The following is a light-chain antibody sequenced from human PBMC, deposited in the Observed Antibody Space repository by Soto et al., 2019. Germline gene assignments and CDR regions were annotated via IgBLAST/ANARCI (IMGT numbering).Light chain of an antibody. CDR2: GAS. Sequence: EIMMTQSPATLSVSPGERATISCRASQSVTSKLAWYQQKPGQAPRLLIYGASARATGTPVRFSGSGSGTEFTLTISSLQSEDFAVYYCQQYNNWPPWTFGQGTKVEIQ. J-gene: IGKJ1*01. V-gene: IGKV3-15*01. CDR3: QQYNNWPPWT. CDR1: QSVTSK.